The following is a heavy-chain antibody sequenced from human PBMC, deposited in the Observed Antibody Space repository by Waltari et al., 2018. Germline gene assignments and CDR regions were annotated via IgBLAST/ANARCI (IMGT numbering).Heavy chain of an antibody. CDR3: ARAPFGDSVYFYYYYMDV. D-gene: IGHD3-10*01. Sequence: QLQLQESGSRLVRPSQTLSLTCVVSGGSISSSSYSWTWIRQPPGKGLEWIGYIYHSGSTSYSPSLKSRVTISIDRSKNQFSLNLTSVTAADTAVYYCARAPFGDSVYFYYYYMDVWGQGTTVTVSS. V-gene: IGHV4-30-2*01. J-gene: IGHJ6*03. CDR2: IYHSGST. CDR1: GGSISSSSYS.